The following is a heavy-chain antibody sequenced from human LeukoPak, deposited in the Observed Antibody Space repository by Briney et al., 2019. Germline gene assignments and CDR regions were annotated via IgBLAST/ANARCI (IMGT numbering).Heavy chain of an antibody. CDR2: IYHSGST. CDR1: GCSISSGYY. V-gene: IGHV4-38-2*01. CDR3: ARRGIAARPDDY. J-gene: IGHJ4*02. D-gene: IGHD6-6*01. Sequence: PSETLSLTCAVSGCSISSGYYWGWIRQPPGKGLEWIGSIYHSGSTYYNPSLKSRVTISVDTSKNQFSLKLSSVTAADTAVYYCARRGIAARPDDYWGQGTLVTVSS.